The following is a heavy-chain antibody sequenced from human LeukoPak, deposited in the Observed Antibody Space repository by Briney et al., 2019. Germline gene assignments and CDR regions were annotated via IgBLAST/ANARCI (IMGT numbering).Heavy chain of an antibody. CDR2: ISYNVSYN. Sequence: GGSLRLSCVGSGFTFNTFAMHWVRQAPGKGLEWVAFISYNVSYNDYEDSVKGRFTISRDNSKNTLYLQMNSLTPEDAAVYYCAKPLGDDSSGYYLYYFDYWGQGTLVTVSS. D-gene: IGHD3-22*01. V-gene: IGHV3-30-3*02. CDR1: GFTFNTFA. J-gene: IGHJ4*02. CDR3: AKPLGDDSSGYYLYYFDY.